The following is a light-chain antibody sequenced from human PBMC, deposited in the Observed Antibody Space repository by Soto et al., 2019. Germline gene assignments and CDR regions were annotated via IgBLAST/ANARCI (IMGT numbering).Light chain of an antibody. V-gene: IGKV3-20*01. CDR1: QSVSSSY. J-gene: IGKJ4*02. Sequence: IGSWQSPGTLSLSTGERATLSCRASQSVSSSYLAWYQQKPGQAPRLLIYGASTRATGIPDRFSGSGSGTDFTLTIIRLEPEDFAVYYCQQYGNSPPRTFGGGTKVDIK. CDR2: GAS. CDR3: QQYGNSPPRT.